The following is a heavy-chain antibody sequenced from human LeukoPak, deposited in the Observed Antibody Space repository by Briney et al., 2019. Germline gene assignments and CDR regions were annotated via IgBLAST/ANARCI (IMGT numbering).Heavy chain of an antibody. Sequence: GGSLRLSCGASGFTFTYYAMYWVRQAPGEGLQWVAFISYSGNNYYYADSVKGRFIISRDDSKNTLYVEMNSLRLDDTAIYYCARGPPTSRSGAHFDYWGQGSLVTVSP. CDR1: GFTFTYYA. J-gene: IGHJ4*02. CDR2: ISYSGNNY. D-gene: IGHD5-12*01. V-gene: IGHV3-30*03. CDR3: ARGPPTSRSGAHFDY.